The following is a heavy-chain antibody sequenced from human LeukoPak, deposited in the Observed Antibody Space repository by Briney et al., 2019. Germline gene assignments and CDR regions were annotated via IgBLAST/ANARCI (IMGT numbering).Heavy chain of an antibody. CDR1: GFTFSSYA. Sequence: GGSLRLSCAASGFTFSSYAMTWVRQAPGKGLEWVSTVSTSGGGTHYADSVKGRFTISRDNSKNTLYLQMNSLRAEDTAVYYCAKRYNSEYLAPVQNWGQGTLVTVSS. D-gene: IGHD1-1*01. J-gene: IGHJ4*02. CDR2: VSTSGGGT. V-gene: IGHV3-23*01. CDR3: AKRYNSEYLAPVQN.